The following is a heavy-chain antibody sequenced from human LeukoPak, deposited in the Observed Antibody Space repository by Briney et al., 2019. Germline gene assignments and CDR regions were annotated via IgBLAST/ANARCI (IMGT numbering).Heavy chain of an antibody. CDR1: GGSFSGYY. V-gene: IGHV4-34*01. Sequence: SETLSLTCAVYGGSFSGYYWSWIRQPPGKGLEWIGEINHSGSTNYNPSLKSRVTISVDTSKNQFSLKLSSVTAADTAVYYCARGQRDSSGYYLHYYYYYMDVWGEGTTVTISS. D-gene: IGHD3-22*01. J-gene: IGHJ6*03. CDR3: ARGQRDSSGYYLHYYYYYMDV. CDR2: INHSGST.